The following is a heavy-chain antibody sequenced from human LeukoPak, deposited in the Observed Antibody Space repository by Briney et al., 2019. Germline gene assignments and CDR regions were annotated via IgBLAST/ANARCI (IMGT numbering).Heavy chain of an antibody. V-gene: IGHV4-4*07. Sequence: PSETLSLTCTVSGGSISSYYWSWLGQRDGKGMEWIGRIYTSGSTNYNPSLKSRVTISVDKSKNQFSLKLSSVTAADTAVYYCARDRDGDYNDYWGQGTLVTVSS. CDR1: GGSISSYY. CDR2: IYTSGST. CDR3: ARDRDGDYNDY. J-gene: IGHJ4*02. D-gene: IGHD4-17*01.